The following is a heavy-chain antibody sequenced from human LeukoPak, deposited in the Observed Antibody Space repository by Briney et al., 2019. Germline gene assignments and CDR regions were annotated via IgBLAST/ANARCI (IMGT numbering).Heavy chain of an antibody. V-gene: IGHV1-69*05. J-gene: IGHJ4*02. D-gene: IGHD3-22*01. Sequence: SVKVSCKASGGTFSSYAISWVRQAPGQGLEWMGGIIPIFGTANYAQKFQGRVTITTDKSTSTAYMELSSLRSEDTAVYYCASNYYDSSGYYWGFDYWGQGTLVTVSS. CDR3: ASNYYDSSGYYWGFDY. CDR1: GGTFSSYA. CDR2: IIPIFGTA.